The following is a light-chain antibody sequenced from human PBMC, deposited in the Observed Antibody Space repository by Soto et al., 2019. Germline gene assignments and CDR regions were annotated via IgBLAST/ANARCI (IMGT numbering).Light chain of an antibody. Sequence: DIQMTQSPSTLSASVGDRVTITCRASQSVSIWLAWYQQKPGKAPRLLIYDAASLKTGVPSRFSGSGSGTTFTLTISSLQPDDFATYYCQYDSSFGQGTKVDIK. CDR1: QSVSIW. J-gene: IGKJ2*01. CDR3: QYDSS. CDR2: DAA. V-gene: IGKV1-5*01.